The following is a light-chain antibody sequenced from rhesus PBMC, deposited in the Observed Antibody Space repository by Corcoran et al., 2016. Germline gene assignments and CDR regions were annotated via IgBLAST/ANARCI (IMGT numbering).Light chain of an antibody. Sequence: DIQMTQSPSSLSASVGDRVTITCQASQSLSNYLNWYQQKPGKIPKLLIYRASSLQSGIPARFSGRGFWTDFTLTISSLQPEDFATYYCQQGYSYPLTFGGGTKVELK. CDR1: QSLSNY. J-gene: IGKJ4*01. CDR3: QQGYSYPLT. V-gene: IGKV1S9*01. CDR2: RAS.